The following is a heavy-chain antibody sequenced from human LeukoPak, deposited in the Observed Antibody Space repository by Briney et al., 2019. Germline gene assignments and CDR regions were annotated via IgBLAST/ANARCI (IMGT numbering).Heavy chain of an antibody. CDR2: IYTSGST. J-gene: IGHJ4*02. CDR1: GGSISSYY. V-gene: IGHV4-4*07. CDR3: ARESIFGVALGY. Sequence: SETLSLTCTVSGGSISSYYWSWIRQPAGKGLEWIGRIYTSGSTNYNPSFKSRVTMSVDASKNQFSLKLSSVTAADTAVYYCARESIFGVALGYWGQGTLVTVSS. D-gene: IGHD3-3*01.